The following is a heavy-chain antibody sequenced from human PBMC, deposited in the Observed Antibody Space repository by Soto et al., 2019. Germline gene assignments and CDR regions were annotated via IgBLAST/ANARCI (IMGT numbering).Heavy chain of an antibody. V-gene: IGHV1-69*01. D-gene: IGHD3-9*01. CDR1: GGTFSSYA. Sequence: QVQLVQSGAAVKKPGSSVKVSCKASGGTFSSYAISWVRQAPGQGLEWMGGIIPIFGTANYAQKFQGRVTITADESTRTAYMELSSLRSEDTAVYYCARETYYDILTGYYPSFDYWGQGTLVTVSS. J-gene: IGHJ4*02. CDR3: ARETYYDILTGYYPSFDY. CDR2: IIPIFGTA.